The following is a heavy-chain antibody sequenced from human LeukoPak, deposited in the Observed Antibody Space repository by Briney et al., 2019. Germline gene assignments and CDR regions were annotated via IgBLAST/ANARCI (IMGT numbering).Heavy chain of an antibody. CDR1: GSTFSSYG. J-gene: IGHJ4*02. CDR3: ARDRSYEGFDY. D-gene: IGHD1-26*01. CDR2: IWYDGSNK. V-gene: IGHV3-33*01. Sequence: GGSLRLSCAASGSTFSSYGMHWVRQAPGKGLEWVAVIWYDGSNKYYADSVKGRFTISRDNSKNTLYLQMNSLRAEDTAVYYCARDRSYEGFDYWGQGTLVTVSS.